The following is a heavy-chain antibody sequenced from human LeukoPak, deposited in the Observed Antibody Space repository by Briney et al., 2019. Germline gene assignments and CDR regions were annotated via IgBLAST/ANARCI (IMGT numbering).Heavy chain of an antibody. CDR1: GFTFGDYA. V-gene: IGHV3-49*04. CDR2: IRSKAYGGTT. J-gene: IGHJ4*02. Sequence: GGSLRLSCTASGFTFGDYAMSWVRQAPGKGLERVGFIRSKAYGGTTEYAASVKGRFTISRDDSKSIAYLQMNSLKTEDTAVYYCTRGRRFYGGATYYWGQGTLVTVSS. D-gene: IGHD4/OR15-4a*01. CDR3: TRGRRFYGGATYY.